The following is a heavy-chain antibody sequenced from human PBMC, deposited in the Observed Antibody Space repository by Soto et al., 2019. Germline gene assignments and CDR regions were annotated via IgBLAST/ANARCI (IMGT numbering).Heavy chain of an antibody. V-gene: IGHV4-31*03. Sequence: SETLSLTCPVSGVSISSRAYYWSWIRQHPGKGLEWIGYIYYSGSTYYNPSLKSRVIISKDTSKNQFSLKLNSVTAADTALYYCATGPHDYVSVWGLGTTVT. J-gene: IGHJ6*02. CDR3: ATGPHDYVSV. CDR2: IYYSGST. D-gene: IGHD3-16*01. CDR1: GVSISSRAYY.